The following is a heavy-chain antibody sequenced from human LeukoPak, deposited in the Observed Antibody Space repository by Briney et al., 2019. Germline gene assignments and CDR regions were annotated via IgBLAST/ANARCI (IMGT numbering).Heavy chain of an antibody. CDR1: GYTFTSYG. CDR2: ISAYNGNT. D-gene: IGHD3-3*01. CDR3: AREKFDFWSGYYSDYYYYMDV. J-gene: IGHJ6*03. Sequence: ASVKVSCKASGYTFTSYGISWVRQAPGQGLEWMGWISAYNGNTNYAQKLQGRVTMTTDTSTSTAYMELRSLRSDDTAVYYCAREKFDFWSGYYSDYYYYMDVWGKGTTVTVS. V-gene: IGHV1-18*01.